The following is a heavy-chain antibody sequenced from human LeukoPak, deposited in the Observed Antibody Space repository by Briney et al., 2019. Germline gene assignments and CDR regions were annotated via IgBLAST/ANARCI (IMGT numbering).Heavy chain of an antibody. CDR3: TRIFYYGSRGYYPDH. CDR2: SKNKAYGYST. Sequence: GGSLRLSCAASGFTFSDHHMDWVRQAPGKGLEWIGRSKNKAYGYSTVYAASVKGRFSFSRDDPQNSLYLQMNSLKTEDTAVYYCTRIFYYGSRGYYPDHWGQGTLVTVSS. J-gene: IGHJ4*02. CDR1: GFTFSDHH. V-gene: IGHV3-72*01. D-gene: IGHD3-22*01.